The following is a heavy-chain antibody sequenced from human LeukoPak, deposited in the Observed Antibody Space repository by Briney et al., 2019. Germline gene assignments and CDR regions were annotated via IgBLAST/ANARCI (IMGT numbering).Heavy chain of an antibody. CDR2: ITYDGSNK. D-gene: IGHD2-2*01. J-gene: IGHJ3*02. V-gene: IGHV3-30*04. CDR3: ARGVGCSSTSCGLVGPQGVFDI. CDR1: GFTFSSYA. Sequence: HTGGSLRLSCAASGFTFSSYAMHWVRQAPGKGLEWVAVITYDGSNKYYADSVKGRFTISRDNSKNTLYLQMNSLRAEDTAVYYCARGVGCSSTSCGLVGPQGVFDIWGQGTMVTVSS.